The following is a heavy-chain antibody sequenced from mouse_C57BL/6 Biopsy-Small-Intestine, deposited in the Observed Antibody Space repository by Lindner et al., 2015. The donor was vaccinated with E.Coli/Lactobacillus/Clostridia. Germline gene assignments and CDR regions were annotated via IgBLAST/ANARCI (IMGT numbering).Heavy chain of an antibody. V-gene: IGHV1-85*01. D-gene: IGHD1-1*01. J-gene: IGHJ3*01. CDR1: GYTFTSYD. CDR2: IYPRDGST. CDR3: ANLLLSLGFAY. Sequence: VQLQESGAELAKPGAPVKLSCKASGYTFTSYDINWVKQRPGQGLEWIGWIYPRDGSTKYNEKFKGKATLTVDTSSSTAYMELHSLTSEDSAVYFCANLLLSLGFAYWGQGTLVTVSA.